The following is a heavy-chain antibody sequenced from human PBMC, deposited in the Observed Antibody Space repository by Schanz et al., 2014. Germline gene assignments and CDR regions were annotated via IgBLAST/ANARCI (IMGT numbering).Heavy chain of an antibody. J-gene: IGHJ4*02. V-gene: IGHV3-23*01. CDR1: GFTFSSYA. D-gene: IGHD6-13*01. CDR2: ISSGGNP. Sequence: EVQLLESGGGLVQPGGSLRLSCAASGFTFSSYAMSWVRQAPGKGLEWVSSISSGGNPYYANSVKGRFGISSDNSKSTLYLQMSSLRAEDTAVYYCAKSQGSSFDSWGQGTLVTVSS. CDR3: AKSQGSSFDS.